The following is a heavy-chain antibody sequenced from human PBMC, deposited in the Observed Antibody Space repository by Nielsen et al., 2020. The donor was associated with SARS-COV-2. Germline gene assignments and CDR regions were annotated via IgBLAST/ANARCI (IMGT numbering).Heavy chain of an antibody. D-gene: IGHD2-2*03. CDR2: ISGSGDRT. CDR3: AKDFHGSVADFFGN. CDR1: GFTFSNSA. V-gene: IGHV3-23*01. J-gene: IGHJ4*02. Sequence: GESLKISCTASGFTFSNSAMSWVRQASGKGLEWVSRISGSGDRTDYADSVKGRVIISRDNSKNTLHLQMNSLRAEDTALYFCAKDFHGSVADFFGNWGQGTLVTVSS.